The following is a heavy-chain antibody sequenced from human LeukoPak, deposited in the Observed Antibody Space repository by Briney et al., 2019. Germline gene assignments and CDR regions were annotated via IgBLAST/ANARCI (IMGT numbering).Heavy chain of an antibody. V-gene: IGHV3-21*01. CDR2: ISSSSSYI. Sequence: GGSLRLSCAASGFTFSTYSMNWARQAPGKGLEWVSSISSSSSYIYYADSVKGRFTASRDNAKNSLYLQMNSLRAEDTAVYYCARDSIVAYDYWGQGTLVTVSS. J-gene: IGHJ4*02. CDR3: ARDSIVAYDY. CDR1: GFTFSTYS. D-gene: IGHD1-26*01.